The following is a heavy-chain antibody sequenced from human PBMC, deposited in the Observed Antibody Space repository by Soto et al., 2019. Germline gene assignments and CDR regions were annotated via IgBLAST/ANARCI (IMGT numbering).Heavy chain of an antibody. CDR2: ISSSSSYI. CDR1: GFTFSSYS. CDR3: ARDLYRGYDPFYGMDV. V-gene: IGHV3-21*01. J-gene: IGHJ6*01. Sequence: GGSLRLSCAASGFTFSSYSMKWVRQAPGKGLEWVSSISSSSSYIYYADSVKGRFTISRDNAKNSLYLQMNSLRAEDTAVYYCARDLYRGYDPFYGMDVWGQGTTVTVSS. D-gene: IGHD5-12*01.